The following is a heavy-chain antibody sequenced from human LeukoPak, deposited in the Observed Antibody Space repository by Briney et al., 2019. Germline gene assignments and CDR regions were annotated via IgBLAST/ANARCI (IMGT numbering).Heavy chain of an antibody. CDR3: AKGRITMIVVVPFDY. Sequence: GGSLRLSCAASGFTFSSYAMSWVRQAPGKGLEWVSAISGSGGSTYYADSVKGRFTISRDNSKHTLYLQMNSLRGEDTAVYYCAKGRITMIVVVPFDYWGQGTLVTVSS. V-gene: IGHV3-23*01. CDR2: ISGSGGST. D-gene: IGHD3-22*01. CDR1: GFTFSSYA. J-gene: IGHJ4*02.